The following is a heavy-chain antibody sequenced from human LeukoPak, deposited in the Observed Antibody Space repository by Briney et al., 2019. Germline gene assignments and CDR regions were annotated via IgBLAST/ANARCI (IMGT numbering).Heavy chain of an antibody. V-gene: IGHV4-30-4*01. Sequence: KTSETLSLTCTVSGGSISSGDYYWSWIRQPPGKGLEWIEYIYYSGSTYYNPSRKSRVTISVDTSKNQFSLKLSSVTAADTAVYYCARVPGGGGFDPWGQGTLVTVSS. D-gene: IGHD4-23*01. CDR1: GGSISSGDYY. CDR3: ARVPGGGGFDP. CDR2: IYYSGST. J-gene: IGHJ5*02.